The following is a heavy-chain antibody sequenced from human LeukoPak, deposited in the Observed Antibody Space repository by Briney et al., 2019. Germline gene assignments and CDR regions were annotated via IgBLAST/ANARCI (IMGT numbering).Heavy chain of an antibody. CDR1: GFTFSTYA. V-gene: IGHV3-23*01. D-gene: IGHD6-19*01. CDR2: ISDSGGST. CDR3: ARVSSGWYYFDY. Sequence: PGGSLRLSCAAYGFTFSTYAMSWVRQAPGKGLEWVSAISDSGGSTYYADSVKGRFTISRDNAKNSLYLQMNSLRAEDTAVYYCARVSSGWYYFDYWGQGTLVTVSS. J-gene: IGHJ4*02.